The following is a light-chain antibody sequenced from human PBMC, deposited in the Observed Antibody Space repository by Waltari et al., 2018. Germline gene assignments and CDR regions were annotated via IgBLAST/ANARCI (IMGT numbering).Light chain of an antibody. CDR3: QQRSHWWT. CDR1: QSVGSY. V-gene: IGKV3-11*01. J-gene: IGKJ1*01. CDR2: DAS. Sequence: IVFTQSPVPLSLSPGQRAHLSCRASQSVGSYLAWYQQRLGQPPRLLIFDASKRATGIPARFSGSGSETDFTLTISGLEPEDFAVYYCQQRSHWWTFGQGTKVEIK.